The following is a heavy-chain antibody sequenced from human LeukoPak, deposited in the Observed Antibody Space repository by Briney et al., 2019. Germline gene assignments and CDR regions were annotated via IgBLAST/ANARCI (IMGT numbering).Heavy chain of an antibody. Sequence: GGSLRLSCAASGFTFSSYGMHWVRQAPGKGLEWVAFIRYDGSNKYYADSVKGRFTISRDNAKNSLYLQMNSLRVEDTAIYYCASNLASSFHIWGQGKMVIVSS. CDR2: IRYDGSNK. J-gene: IGHJ3*02. V-gene: IGHV3-30*02. CDR3: ASNLASSFHI. D-gene: IGHD3-10*01. CDR1: GFTFSSYG.